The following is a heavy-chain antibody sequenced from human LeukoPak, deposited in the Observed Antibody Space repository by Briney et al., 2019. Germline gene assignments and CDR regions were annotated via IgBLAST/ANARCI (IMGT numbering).Heavy chain of an antibody. Sequence: PGGSLRLSCTVSGFTFSDYYMTWVRQAPGKGLEWLSYISGNSGDINYLDSVRGRFTVSRDNAKNSLYLQMNSLRVEDTAVYYCTRDPRRLDYLGQGTLVTVSS. CDR2: ISGNSGDI. J-gene: IGHJ4*02. CDR3: TRDPRRLDY. V-gene: IGHV3-11*05. CDR1: GFTFSDYY.